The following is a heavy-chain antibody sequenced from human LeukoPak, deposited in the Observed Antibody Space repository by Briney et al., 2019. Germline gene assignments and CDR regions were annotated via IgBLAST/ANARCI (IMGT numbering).Heavy chain of an antibody. D-gene: IGHD1-26*01. CDR2: TNENGGAQ. CDR1: GFTSSDYW. CDR3: TTRGSHGH. Sequence: GGSLRLSCAASGFTSSDYWMAWVRQAPGKGLEWVGNTNENGGAQFYVDSVKGRFTVTRDNAKNSVYLQMESLGVDDSGVYYCTTRGSHGHWGQGVLVTVSS. V-gene: IGHV3-7*01. J-gene: IGHJ4*02.